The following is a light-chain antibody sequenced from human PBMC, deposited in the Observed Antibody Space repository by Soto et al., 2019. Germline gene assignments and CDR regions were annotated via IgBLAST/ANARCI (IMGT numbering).Light chain of an antibody. Sequence: IQLTQSPSSLSASVGDRVTITCRASQDISSFLAWYQQKPGKAPKLLIFAASTLQSGVPSRFSGSGSGTDFTLTISSLQPEDFATYYCQQTESYPSTFGGGTKWIS. CDR1: QDISSF. V-gene: IGKV1-9*01. CDR3: QQTESYPST. J-gene: IGKJ4*01. CDR2: AAS.